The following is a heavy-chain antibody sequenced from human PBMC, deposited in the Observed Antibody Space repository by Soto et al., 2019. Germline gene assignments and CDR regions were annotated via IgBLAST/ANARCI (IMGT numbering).Heavy chain of an antibody. D-gene: IGHD3-10*01. CDR2: IYYSGRT. CDR3: ARVKSRLRSGTQKSNWFDP. V-gene: IGHV4-61*01. Sequence: QVQLQESGPGLVKPSETLSLTCTVSGGSVSSGSYYWSWIRQPPGKGLEWIGYIYYSGRTNYNPSRKSRVPISVDTAKNQFSLKLSSETAADTAVYYCARVKSRLRSGTQKSNWFDPWGQGPLVTVSS. CDR1: GGSVSSGSYY. J-gene: IGHJ5*02.